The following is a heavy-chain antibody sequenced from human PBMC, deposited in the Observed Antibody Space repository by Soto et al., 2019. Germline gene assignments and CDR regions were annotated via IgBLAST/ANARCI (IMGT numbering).Heavy chain of an antibody. Sequence: SGGSLRLSCAASGFTFSSYAMSWVRQAPGKGLEWVSAISGSGGSTYYADSVKGRFTISRDNSKNTLYLQMNSLRAEDTAVYYCAKDRVVVTAIGAHYFDYWGQGTLVTVSS. V-gene: IGHV3-23*01. CDR3: AKDRVVVTAIGAHYFDY. J-gene: IGHJ4*02. CDR1: GFTFSSYA. D-gene: IGHD2-21*02. CDR2: ISGSGGST.